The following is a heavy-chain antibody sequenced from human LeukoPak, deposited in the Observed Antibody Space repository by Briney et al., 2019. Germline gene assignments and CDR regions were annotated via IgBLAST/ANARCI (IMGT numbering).Heavy chain of an antibody. Sequence: SVKVSCKASGGTFNNYAISWVRQAPGQGLEWMGRIVPILGIANYAQEFQGRLIITADKATSSAYMELSSLSSEDTAVYYCARDQGDNSYGYYAIWYAFDVWGQGTMVTVSS. CDR1: GGTFNNYA. J-gene: IGHJ3*01. V-gene: IGHV1-69*04. D-gene: IGHD5-18*01. CDR3: ARDQGDNSYGYYAIWYAFDV. CDR2: IVPILGIA.